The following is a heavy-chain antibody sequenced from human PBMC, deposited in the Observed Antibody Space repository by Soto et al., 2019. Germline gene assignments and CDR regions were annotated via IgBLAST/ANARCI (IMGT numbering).Heavy chain of an antibody. CDR2: INPNSGGT. CDR1: GYTFTGYY. Sequence: ASVNVSCKASGYTFTGYYMHWVRQAPGQGLEWMGWINPNSGGTNYAQKFQGWVTMTRDTSISTAYMELSRLRSDDTAVYYCARDRYSSGYYYYFDYWGQGTLVTVSS. V-gene: IGHV1-2*04. CDR3: ARDRYSSGYYYYFDY. J-gene: IGHJ4*02. D-gene: IGHD3-22*01.